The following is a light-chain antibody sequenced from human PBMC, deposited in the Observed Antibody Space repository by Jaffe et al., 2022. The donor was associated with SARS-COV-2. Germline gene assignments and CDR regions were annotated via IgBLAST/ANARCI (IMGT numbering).Light chain of an antibody. J-gene: IGKJ1*01. Sequence: DIQMTQSPSTLSASIGDRVTITCRASQSITNWLAWYQQKPGKAPKLLIYTASTLKRGVPSRFSGSGYETEFTLTISSLQPDDFATYYCQQYTSQPWTFGPGTKVEIK. V-gene: IGKV1-5*03. CDR1: QSITNW. CDR2: TAS. CDR3: QQYTSQPWT.